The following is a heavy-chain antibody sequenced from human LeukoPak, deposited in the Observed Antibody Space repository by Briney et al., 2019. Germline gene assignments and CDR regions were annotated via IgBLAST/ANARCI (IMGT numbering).Heavy chain of an antibody. Sequence: GGSLRLSCAASGFTLSTNWMSWVRQAPGKGLEWVANINQDGGDKNYVDFVKGRFTIPRDNSKNTLYLQMNSLRAEDTAAYYCARDMSGRGAFYYWGQGTLVTVSS. V-gene: IGHV3-7*01. D-gene: IGHD3-10*02. CDR1: GFTLSTNW. J-gene: IGHJ4*02. CDR3: ARDMSGRGAFYY. CDR2: INQDGGDK.